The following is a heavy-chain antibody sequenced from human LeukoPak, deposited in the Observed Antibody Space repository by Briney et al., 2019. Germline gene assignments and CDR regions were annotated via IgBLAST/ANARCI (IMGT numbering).Heavy chain of an antibody. CDR1: GGSIGSGSYY. J-gene: IGHJ4*02. D-gene: IGHD6-19*01. CDR3: ARGPPGAVAGNFDY. V-gene: IGHV4-61*01. CDR2: IYYSGST. Sequence: SQTLSLTCTVSGGSIGSGSYYWSWIRQPPGKGLEWIGYIYYSGSTNYNPSLKSRVTISVDTSKNQFSLKLSSVTAADTAVYYCARGPPGAVAGNFDYWGQGTLVTVSS.